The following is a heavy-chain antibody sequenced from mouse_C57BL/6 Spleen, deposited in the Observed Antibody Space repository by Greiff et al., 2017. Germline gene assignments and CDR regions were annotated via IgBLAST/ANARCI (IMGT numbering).Heavy chain of an antibody. Sequence: EVKLMESGGGLVKPGGSLKLSCAASGFTFSDYGMHWVRQAPEKGLEWVAYISSGSSTIYYADTVKGRFTISRDNAKNTLFLQMTSLRSEDTAMYYCAREGDLAWFAYWGQGTLVTVSA. CDR2: ISSGSSTI. V-gene: IGHV5-17*01. J-gene: IGHJ3*01. CDR1: GFTFSDYG. CDR3: AREGDLAWFAY.